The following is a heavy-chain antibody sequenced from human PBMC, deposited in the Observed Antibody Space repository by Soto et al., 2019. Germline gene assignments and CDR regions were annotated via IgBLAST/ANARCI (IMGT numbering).Heavy chain of an antibody. CDR1: GFTFSSYW. Sequence: PGGSLRLSCAASGFTFSSYWMHWVRQAPGKGLVWVSRINSDGSSTSYADSVKGRFTISRDNAKNTLYLQMNSLRAEDTAVYYCARDEDRYSSSWYRGFGYYYGMDVWGQGTSVTVSS. CDR3: ARDEDRYSSSWYRGFGYYYGMDV. CDR2: INSDGSST. D-gene: IGHD6-13*01. J-gene: IGHJ6*02. V-gene: IGHV3-74*01.